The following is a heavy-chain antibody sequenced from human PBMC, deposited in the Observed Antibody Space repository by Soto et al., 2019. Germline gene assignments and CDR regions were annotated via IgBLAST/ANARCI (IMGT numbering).Heavy chain of an antibody. CDR3: VQSYYDYYYGMDV. J-gene: IGHJ6*02. CDR1: GVIFSSYS. D-gene: IGHD1-26*01. Sequence: GGSLRLSCVVSGVIFSSYSMNWVRQAPGKGLEWVSHISTSSSTIYYADSVKGRFTISRDNAKNSLYLQMNSLRDEDTAVYYCVQSYYDYYYGMDVWGQGTTVTVSS. CDR2: ISTSSSTI. V-gene: IGHV3-48*02.